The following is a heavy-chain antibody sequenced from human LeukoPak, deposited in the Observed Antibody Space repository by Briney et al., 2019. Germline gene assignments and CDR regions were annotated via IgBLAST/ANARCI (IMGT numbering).Heavy chain of an antibody. Sequence: GGSLRLSCAASGFTFSSYGMHWVRQAPGKGPEGGAVISYDGSNKYYADSVKGRFTISRDNSKNTLYLQMNSLRAEDTAVYYCAKDGEATYSSGWYGYFDYWGQGTLVTVSS. CDR2: ISYDGSNK. D-gene: IGHD6-19*01. CDR1: GFTFSSYG. J-gene: IGHJ4*02. V-gene: IGHV3-30*18. CDR3: AKDGEATYSSGWYGYFDY.